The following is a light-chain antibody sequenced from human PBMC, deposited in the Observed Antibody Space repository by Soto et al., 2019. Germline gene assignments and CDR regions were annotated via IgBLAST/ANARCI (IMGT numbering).Light chain of an antibody. CDR1: RSDVGAYHR. V-gene: IGLV2-14*01. CDR2: ELS. J-gene: IGLJ1*01. CDR3: TSYTSISTYV. Sequence: QSVLTQPASVSQSRGRSMTISCAGTRSDVGAYHRVSRYQQHAAKAHKLLIHELSNRPSGVSNRCSGYKSGNTPSLTISGLQAEAEADYYCTSYTSISTYVFGTGTKVTAL.